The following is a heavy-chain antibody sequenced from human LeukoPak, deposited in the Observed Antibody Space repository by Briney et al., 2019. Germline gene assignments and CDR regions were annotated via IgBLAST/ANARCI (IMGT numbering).Heavy chain of an antibody. CDR2: ISASGTKI. CDR1: GFSFRSYE. Sequence: GGSLRLSCAASGFSFRSYEMDWVRLTPGGGLEWVSYISASGTKIFYGDSVKGRFTISRDNAKNSLYLQMNSLRAEDTAVYYCAELGITMIGGVWGKGTTVTISS. CDR3: AELGITMIGGV. D-gene: IGHD3-10*02. J-gene: IGHJ6*04. V-gene: IGHV3-48*03.